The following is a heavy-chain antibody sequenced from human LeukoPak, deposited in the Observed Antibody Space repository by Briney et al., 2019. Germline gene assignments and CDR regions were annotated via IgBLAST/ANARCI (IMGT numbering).Heavy chain of an antibody. D-gene: IGHD2-21*02. J-gene: IGHJ6*03. CDR3: ARDGGGVVVTAIPFVFYYYYYMDV. V-gene: IGHV1-46*01. CDR2: INTSGGST. CDR1: GYTFTSYY. Sequence: ASVKVSCTASGYTFTSYYMHWVRQAPGQGLEWMGIINTSGGSTSYAQKFQGRVTMTRDMSTSTVYMELSSLRSEDTAVYYCARDGGGVVVTAIPFVFYYYYYMDVWGKGTTVTVSS.